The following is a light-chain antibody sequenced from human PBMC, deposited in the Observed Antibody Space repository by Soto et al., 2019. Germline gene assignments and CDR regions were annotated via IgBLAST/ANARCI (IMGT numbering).Light chain of an antibody. CDR2: GAS. J-gene: IGKJ2*01. V-gene: IGKV3-20*01. CDR3: QQYHDSPMNT. Sequence: VLPQSPDTLSLSPGDRATLSCRASQSVRSTFLAWYQQKPGQAPRLLIYGASNRAAGIPERFSGSASGTEFTLTFSRLEPDDSAVYYCQQYHDSPMNTFGHGTKLQIK. CDR1: QSVRSTF.